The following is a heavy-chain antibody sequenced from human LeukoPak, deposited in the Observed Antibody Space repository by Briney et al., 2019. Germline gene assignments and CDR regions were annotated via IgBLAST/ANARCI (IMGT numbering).Heavy chain of an antibody. J-gene: IGHJ4*02. Sequence: PGGSLRLSCAASGFTFSSYAMHWVRQAPGKGLEWVGRIKSKTDGGTTDYVAPVKGRFTISRDDSKNTLYLQMNSLKTEDTAVYYCTTGGGTITVVRGAKISDYWGQGTLVTVSS. CDR3: TTGGGTITVVRGAKISDY. CDR2: IKSKTDGGTT. D-gene: IGHD3-10*01. V-gene: IGHV3-15*01. CDR1: GFTFSSYA.